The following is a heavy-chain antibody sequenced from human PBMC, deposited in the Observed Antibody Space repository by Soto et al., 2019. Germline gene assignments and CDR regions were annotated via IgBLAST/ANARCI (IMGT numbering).Heavy chain of an antibody. D-gene: IGHD4-17*01. J-gene: IGHJ6*02. CDR3: ARDLDSVTTYDYYYGMDV. V-gene: IGHV4-31*03. Sequence: SETLSLTCTASGGSISSGDYYWSWMRQHPGKGLEWIGYIFYSGSTYYNPSLESRVTISVDTSKNQFSLKLSSVTAADTAVYYCARDLDSVTTYDYYYGMDVWGQGTTVTVSS. CDR2: IFYSGST. CDR1: GGSISSGDYY.